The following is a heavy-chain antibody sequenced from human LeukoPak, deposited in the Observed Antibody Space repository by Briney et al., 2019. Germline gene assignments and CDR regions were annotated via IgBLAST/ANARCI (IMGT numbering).Heavy chain of an antibody. V-gene: IGHV3-48*04. Sequence: PGGSLRLSCAASGFIFDNYNMNWVRQAQGKGLAWVSYISRSGSTIHYADSVKGRFTISRDNAKNSLYLQMNSLRVEDTALYYCFGSGSSFDHWGQGTLVTVSS. CDR1: GFIFDNYN. CDR2: ISRSGSTI. D-gene: IGHD1-26*01. J-gene: IGHJ4*02. CDR3: FGSGSSFDH.